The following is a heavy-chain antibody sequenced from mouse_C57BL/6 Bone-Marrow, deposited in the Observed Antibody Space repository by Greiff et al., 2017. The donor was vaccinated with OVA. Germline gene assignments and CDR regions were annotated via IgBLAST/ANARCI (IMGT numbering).Heavy chain of an antibody. V-gene: IGHV1-50*01. J-gene: IGHJ4*01. D-gene: IGHD6-2*01. Sequence: QVQLQQPGAELVKPGASVKLSCKASGYTFTSYWMQWVKQRPGQGLEWIGEIDPSDSYTNYNQKFKGKATLTVDTSSSTAYMQLSSLTSEDSAVYYCARRSLYAMDYWGQGTSVTVCS. CDR3: ARRSLYAMDY. CDR2: IDPSDSYT. CDR1: GYTFTSYW.